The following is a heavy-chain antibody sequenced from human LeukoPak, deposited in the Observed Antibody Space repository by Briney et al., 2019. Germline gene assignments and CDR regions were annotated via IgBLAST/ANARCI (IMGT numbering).Heavy chain of an antibody. V-gene: IGHV1-2*02. D-gene: IGHD2-2*01. CDR1: GYTFTCYY. Sequence: ASVKVSCKASGYTFTCYYMHWVRQAPGQGLEWMGWVNPNSGGTNYAQKFQGRVTMTRDTSISTAYMELSRLRSDDTAVYYCARDAYYCSSTSCYPDYWGQGTLVTVSS. CDR3: ARDAYYCSSTSCYPDY. CDR2: VNPNSGGT. J-gene: IGHJ4*02.